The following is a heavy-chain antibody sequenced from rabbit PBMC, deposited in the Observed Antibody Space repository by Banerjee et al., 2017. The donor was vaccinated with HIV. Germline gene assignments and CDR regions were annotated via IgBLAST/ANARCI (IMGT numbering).Heavy chain of an antibody. J-gene: IGHJ4*01. D-gene: IGHD8-1*01. CDR3: ARWGDSNYYEINL. Sequence: QEQLEESGGGLVKPGASLTLTCTASGFSFSSTYYMSWVRQAPGKGLEWIGYIDPIFRSAYYASWVNGRFTISSHNAQNTLYLQLNSLTAADTATYFCARWGDSNYYEINLWGPGTLVTV. CDR1: GFSFSSTYY. CDR2: IDPIFRSA. V-gene: IGHV1S43*01.